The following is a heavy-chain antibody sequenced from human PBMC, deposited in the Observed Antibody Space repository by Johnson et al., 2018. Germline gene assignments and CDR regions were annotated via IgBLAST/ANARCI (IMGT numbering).Heavy chain of an antibody. CDR1: GFTFSSYD. J-gene: IGHJ3*02. Sequence: VQLVQSGGGLVQPGGSLRLSCAASGFTFSSYDMHWVRQATGKGLEWVSAMGTAGDTYYPGSVKGRFTISRENAKNSLYLQMNSLRAGDTAVYYCARAGAGAFDIWGQGTMVTVSS. V-gene: IGHV3-13*01. CDR3: ARAGAGAFDI. CDR2: MGTAGDT. D-gene: IGHD6-19*01.